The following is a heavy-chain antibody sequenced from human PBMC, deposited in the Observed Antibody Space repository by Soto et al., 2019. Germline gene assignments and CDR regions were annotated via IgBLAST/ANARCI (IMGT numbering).Heavy chain of an antibody. CDR3: AREDYYDGSGYYYYFDY. V-gene: IGHV4-38-2*02. J-gene: IGHJ4*01. CDR1: GYSISSGYS. CDR2: IFHSVTT. D-gene: IGHD3-22*01. Sequence: SETLSLTCAVSGYSISSGYSWGWIRQPPGKGLEWIGSIFHSVTTYYNPSLKSRVTISADTSQNHFSLKLSSVTAADTAVYFCAREDYYDGSGYYYYFDYWGHGTLVTVSS.